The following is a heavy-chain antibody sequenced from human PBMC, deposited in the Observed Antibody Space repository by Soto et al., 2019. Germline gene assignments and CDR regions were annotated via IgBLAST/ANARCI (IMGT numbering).Heavy chain of an antibody. CDR3: ARTRTMRPFRALLADKCDAFDI. CDR1: GGTFSSYA. J-gene: IGHJ3*02. Sequence: QVQLVQSGAEVKKPGSSVKVSCKASGGTFSSYAISWVRQAPGQGLEWMGGIIPIFGTANYAQKFQARVTITADESTSTAYLELSSLRSEGTAVYYCARTRTMRPFRALLADKCDAFDIWGQGTMVTVSS. V-gene: IGHV1-69*01. CDR2: IIPIFGTA. D-gene: IGHD3-22*01.